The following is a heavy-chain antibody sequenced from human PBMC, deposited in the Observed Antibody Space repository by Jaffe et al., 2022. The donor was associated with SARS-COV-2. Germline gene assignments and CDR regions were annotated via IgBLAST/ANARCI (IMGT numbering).Heavy chain of an antibody. J-gene: IGHJ6*02. Sequence: QVQLVESGGGVVQPGRSLRLSCAASGFTFSSYAMHWVRQAPGKGLEWVAVISYDGSNKYYADSVKGRFTISRDNSKNTLYLQMNSLRAEDTAVYYCARGYCSGGSCYVGYSYGMDVWGQGTTVTVSS. CDR1: GFTFSSYA. V-gene: IGHV3-30-3*01. CDR2: ISYDGSNK. D-gene: IGHD2-15*01. CDR3: ARGYCSGGSCYVGYSYGMDV.